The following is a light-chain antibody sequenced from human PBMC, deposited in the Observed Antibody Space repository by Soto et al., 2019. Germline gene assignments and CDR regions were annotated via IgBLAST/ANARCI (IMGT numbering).Light chain of an antibody. V-gene: IGLV2-14*01. CDR1: SSDIGDYDY. CDR2: EVS. J-gene: IGLJ1*01. CDR3: TSYTSTTTLYV. Sequence: QSALTQPASVSGSPGQSITISCTGTSSDIGDYDYVSWYQQHPGKAPKLLIYEVSNRPSGVSDRFSGSKSGNTASLTISGLQDEDEADYYCTSYTSTTTLYVFGTGTKLTVL.